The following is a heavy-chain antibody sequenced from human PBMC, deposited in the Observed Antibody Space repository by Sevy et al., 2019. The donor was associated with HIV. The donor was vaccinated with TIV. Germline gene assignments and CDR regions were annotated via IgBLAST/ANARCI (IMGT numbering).Heavy chain of an antibody. CDR2: ISSSSSTI. J-gene: IGHJ5*02. CDR1: GFTFSSYS. CDR3: AREFPSYYYDSSGRSGWFDP. D-gene: IGHD3-22*01. Sequence: GGSLRLSCAASGFTFSSYSMNWVRQAPGKGLEWVSYISSSSSTIYYADSVKGRFTISRDNAKNSLYLQMNSLRDEDTAVYYSAREFPSYYYDSSGRSGWFDPWGQGTLVTVSS. V-gene: IGHV3-48*02.